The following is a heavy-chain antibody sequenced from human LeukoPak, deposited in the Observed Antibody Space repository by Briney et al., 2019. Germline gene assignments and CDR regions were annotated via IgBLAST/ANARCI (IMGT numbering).Heavy chain of an antibody. CDR2: IKQDGSEI. CDR1: DFTFSNYW. CDR3: ATEVGTPAVQSAFNI. Sequence: GGSLRLSCVASDFTFSNYWMSWVRQAPWKGLEWVANIKQDGSEINYVDSVKGRFTISRDNAKNSLYLQMNSLRAEDTAVYYCATEVGTPAVQSAFNIWGQGTMVTVSS. D-gene: IGHD2-15*01. J-gene: IGHJ3*02. V-gene: IGHV3-7*01.